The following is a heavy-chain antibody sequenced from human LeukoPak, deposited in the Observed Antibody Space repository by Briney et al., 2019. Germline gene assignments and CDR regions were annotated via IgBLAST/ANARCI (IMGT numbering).Heavy chain of an antibody. J-gene: IGHJ4*02. D-gene: IGHD1-26*01. V-gene: IGHV3-23*01. CDR3: ASAESSGSYSAGTDY. CDR1: GFTFSSYG. CDR2: ISGSGGST. Sequence: QSGGSLRLSCAASGFTFSSYGMSWVRQAPGKGLEWVSAISGSGGSTYYADSVKGRFTISRDNSKNTLYLQMNSLRADDSAVYYCASAESSGSYSAGTDYWGQGTLVTVSS.